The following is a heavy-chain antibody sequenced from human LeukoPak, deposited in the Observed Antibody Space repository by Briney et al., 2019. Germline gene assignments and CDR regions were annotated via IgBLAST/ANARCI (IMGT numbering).Heavy chain of an antibody. D-gene: IGHD3-10*01. J-gene: IGHJ6*02. CDR2: INHSGST. CDR1: GFTFSSYW. Sequence: GSLRLSCVASGFTFSSYWMNWVRQAPGKGLEWIGEINHSGSTNYNPSLKSRVTISVDTSKNQFSLKLSSVTAADTAVYYCARVLLWFGENYYYGMDVWGQGTTVTVSS. V-gene: IGHV4-34*01. CDR3: ARVLLWFGENYYYGMDV.